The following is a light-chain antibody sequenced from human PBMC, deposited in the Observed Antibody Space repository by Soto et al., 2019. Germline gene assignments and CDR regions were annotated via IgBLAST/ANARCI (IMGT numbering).Light chain of an antibody. CDR1: QYIGNY. CDR3: QSNYILPWT. CDR2: SAS. Sequence: DIQVTQSPPSLSASVGDRVTITCRASQYIGNYLNWYQHKPGKAPQLLIYSASTLQIGVPSRFSGSVSGTDFTLTITTLQPDDFASYYCQSNYILPWTFGQGTNVETK. J-gene: IGKJ1*01. V-gene: IGKV1-39*01.